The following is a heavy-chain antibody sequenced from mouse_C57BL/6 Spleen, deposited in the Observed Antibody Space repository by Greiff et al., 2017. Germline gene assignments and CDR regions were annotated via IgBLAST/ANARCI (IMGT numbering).Heavy chain of an antibody. CDR3: TRDLDGFYYLDG. CDR1: GFTFSSYA. Sequence: EVKLMESGAGFVKPGGSLKLSCAASGFTFSSYAMSWVRQTPEERLEWVAYISSGGGCIYYADTVKGRFTISRDNARNTLYLQMSSLKSEDTAMYYGTRDLDGFYYLDGWGKGTTLTVAS. J-gene: IGHJ2*01. V-gene: IGHV5-9-1*02. CDR2: ISSGGGCI. D-gene: IGHD2-3*01.